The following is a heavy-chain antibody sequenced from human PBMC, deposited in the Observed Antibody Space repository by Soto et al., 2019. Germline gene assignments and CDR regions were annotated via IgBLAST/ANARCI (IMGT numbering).Heavy chain of an antibody. D-gene: IGHD3-10*01. Sequence: GGSRRLSCAASGFTFSSYSMNWFRQAPGKGLEWVSYISASTSTMYYADSVKGRFAISRDNAKNSLYLQMNSLRDEDTAVYYCARGVGYYSSGTYYPDYWGQGTLVTVSS. CDR2: ISASTSTM. CDR1: GFTFSSYS. CDR3: ARGVGYYSSGTYYPDY. J-gene: IGHJ4*02. V-gene: IGHV3-48*02.